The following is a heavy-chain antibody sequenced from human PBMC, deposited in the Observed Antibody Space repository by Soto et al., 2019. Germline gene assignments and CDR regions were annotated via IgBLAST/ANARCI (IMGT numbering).Heavy chain of an antibody. CDR3: AIWSAERWFDP. D-gene: IGHD3-3*01. CDR2: ISISGDYI. CDR1: GFSFSDYG. J-gene: IGHJ5*02. Sequence: PGGSLRLSCAVSGFSFSDYGMSWVRQAPGKGLEWVSSISISGDYIYYADSVKGRFTISRDNAKNSLYLQMSSLRAEDTAVYYCAIWSAERWFDPWGQGTLVTVSS. V-gene: IGHV3-21*01.